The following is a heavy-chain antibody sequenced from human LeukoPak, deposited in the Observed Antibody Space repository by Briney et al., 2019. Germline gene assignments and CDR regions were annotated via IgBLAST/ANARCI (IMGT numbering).Heavy chain of an antibody. J-gene: IGHJ4*02. V-gene: IGHV3-30*18. D-gene: IGHD3-16*01. CDR1: GFTFSSYA. Sequence: GGSLRLSCAASGFTFSSYAMSWVRQAPGKGLEWVAVISYNGSNKYYADSVKGRFTISRDNSKNTLYLQMNSLRAEDTAVYHCAKDRERAQMGEWGQGTLVTVSS. CDR3: AKDRERAQMGE. CDR2: ISYNGSNK.